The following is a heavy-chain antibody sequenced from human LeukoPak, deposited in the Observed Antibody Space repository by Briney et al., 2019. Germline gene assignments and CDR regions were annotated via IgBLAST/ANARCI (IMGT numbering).Heavy chain of an antibody. J-gene: IGHJ4*02. CDR3: ARDLQLWTRGVDY. CDR2: INPNSGGT. D-gene: IGHD5-18*01. Sequence: ASVKVSCKASGYTFTAYYILWVRQAPGQGLEWMGWINPNSGGTNYAQKFQGRVTMTRDTSISTAYMGLSRLRSDDTAVYYCARDLQLWTRGVDYWGQGTLVTVSS. V-gene: IGHV1-2*02. CDR1: GYTFTAYY.